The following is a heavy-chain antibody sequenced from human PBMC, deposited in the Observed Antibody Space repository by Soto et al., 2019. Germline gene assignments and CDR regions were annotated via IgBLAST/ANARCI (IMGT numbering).Heavy chain of an antibody. CDR1: GGTFSSYA. CDR2: IIPIFGTA. D-gene: IGHD3-22*01. Sequence: SVKVSCKASGGTFSSYAISWVRQAPGQGLEWMGGIIPIFGTANYAQKFQGRVTITADESTSTAYMELSSLRSEDTAVYYCARRPYYDSSGYYGYWGQGTLVTVSS. V-gene: IGHV1-69*13. CDR3: ARRPYYDSSGYYGY. J-gene: IGHJ4*02.